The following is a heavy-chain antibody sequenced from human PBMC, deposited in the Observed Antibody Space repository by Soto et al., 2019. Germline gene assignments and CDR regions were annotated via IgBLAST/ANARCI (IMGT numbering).Heavy chain of an antibody. CDR1: GGSVRSSTYY. J-gene: IGHJ4*02. CDR2: IYYSGRT. CDR3: TRHGGGAAADRPLDY. V-gene: IGHV4-39*01. D-gene: IGHD6-13*01. Sequence: PSETLSLTCTVSGGSVRSSTYYWGLIRQAPGKGLEWIASIYYSGRTHNNPALKSRVTMSVDTYTNQFSLRMNAVTAADTAVYYCTRHGGGAAADRPLDYWGQGTLVT.